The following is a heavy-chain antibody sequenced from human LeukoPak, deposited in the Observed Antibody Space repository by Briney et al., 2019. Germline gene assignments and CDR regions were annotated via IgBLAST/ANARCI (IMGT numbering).Heavy chain of an antibody. CDR2: MNPNSGNT. J-gene: IGHJ4*02. V-gene: IGHV1-8*03. D-gene: IGHD3-10*01. Sequence: GASVKVSCKASGYTFTSYDINWVRQATGQGLEWMGWMNPNSGNTGYAQKFQGRVTITRNTSISTAYMEPSSLRSGDTAVYYCARGGIITMVRGVTPQGADYFDYWGQGTLVTVSS. CDR1: GYTFTSYD. CDR3: ARGGIITMVRGVTPQGADYFDY.